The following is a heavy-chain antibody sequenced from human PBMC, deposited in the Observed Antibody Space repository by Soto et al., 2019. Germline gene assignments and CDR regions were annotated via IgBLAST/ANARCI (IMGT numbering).Heavy chain of an antibody. CDR3: ARGRYGDY. V-gene: IGHV1-18*01. CDR2: ISAHNVNT. D-gene: IGHD1-1*01. Sequence: QVHLVQSGAEVKKPGASVKVSCKASGYTFTSYGITWVRQAPGQGLEWMGWISAHNVNTDYTQKLQGRGIVTRDTSTSTANMELRSLRSGDTAVYYCARGRYGDYWGQGALVTVSS. J-gene: IGHJ4*02. CDR1: GYTFTSYG.